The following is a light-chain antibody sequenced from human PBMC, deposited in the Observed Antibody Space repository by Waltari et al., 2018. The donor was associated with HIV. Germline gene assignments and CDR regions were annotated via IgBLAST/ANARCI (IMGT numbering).Light chain of an antibody. CDR3: CSCPRSGIRYV. Sequence: QSALTQPASVSGSPGQSIPLPCTRTSINVGSDVLFAGYQQHPGEAPKLIIDEVTKRPSGVSNRFSGSKSGNTASLTISGLQAEDEADYYCCSCPRSGIRYVFGTGTKVTVL. V-gene: IGLV2-23*02. J-gene: IGLJ1*01. CDR1: SINVGSDVL. CDR2: EVT.